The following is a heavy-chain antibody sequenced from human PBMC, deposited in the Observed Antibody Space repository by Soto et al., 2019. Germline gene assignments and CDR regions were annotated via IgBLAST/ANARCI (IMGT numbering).Heavy chain of an antibody. J-gene: IGHJ4*02. D-gene: IGHD2-15*01. Sequence: PWGSLRLSCAASGFTFSTYAIGFFRQAPGKGLEWVSVVSSGGGTHYADSVKGRFTVSRDNSKNTLSLQMNSLRADDTAVYYCAKRRGAGGHFDYWGQGALVTVSS. CDR1: GFTFSTYA. CDR2: VSSGGGT. V-gene: IGHV3-23*01. CDR3: AKRRGAGGHFDY.